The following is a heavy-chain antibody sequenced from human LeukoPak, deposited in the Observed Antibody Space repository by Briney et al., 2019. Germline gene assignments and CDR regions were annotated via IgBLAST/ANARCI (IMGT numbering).Heavy chain of an antibody. CDR1: GFTFSSYS. V-gene: IGHV3-21*01. CDR3: AKNTYYDFWSGYSNWFDP. Sequence: GGSLRLSCAASGFTFSSYSMNWVRQAPGTGLEWVSSISSSSYIYYADSVKGRFTISRDNARNSLYLQMDSLRAEDTAVYYCAKNTYYDFWSGYSNWFDPWGQGTLVTVSS. J-gene: IGHJ5*02. CDR2: ISSSSYI. D-gene: IGHD3-3*01.